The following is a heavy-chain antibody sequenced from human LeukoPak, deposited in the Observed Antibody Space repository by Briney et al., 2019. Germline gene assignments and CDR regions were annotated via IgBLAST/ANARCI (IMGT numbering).Heavy chain of an antibody. J-gene: IGHJ4*02. D-gene: IGHD5-12*01. V-gene: IGHV3-11*01. Sequence: GGSPRLSCVASGLTFSDHYMSWIRQAPGKGLEWLSYIDRTGTGFYYTDSVKGRFVISRDNDKSTLFLQMNNLTAKDTAKYYCARGKRGFRNWGQGTLVTVSS. CDR1: GLTFSDHY. CDR2: IDRTGTGF. CDR3: ARGKRGFRN.